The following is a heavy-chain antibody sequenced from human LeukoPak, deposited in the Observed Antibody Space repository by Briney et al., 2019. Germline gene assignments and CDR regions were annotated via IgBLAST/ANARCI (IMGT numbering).Heavy chain of an antibody. CDR2: ISYDGSNK. CDR1: GFTSSSYT. V-gene: IGHV3-30-3*01. CDR3: AREQAWDFDL. J-gene: IGHJ2*01. Sequence: PGGSLRLSCAASGFTSSSYTMHWVRQAPGKGLEWVAVISYDGSNKYYADSVKGQFTISRDNSKNTLSLQMNSLRAEDTAVYYCAREQAWDFDLWGRGTLVTVSS.